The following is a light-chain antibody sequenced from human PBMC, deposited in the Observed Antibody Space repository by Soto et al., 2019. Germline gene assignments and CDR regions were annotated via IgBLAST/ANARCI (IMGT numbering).Light chain of an antibody. V-gene: IGLV8-61*01. CDR1: SGSVSTSYY. Sequence: QAVVTQEPSFSVSPGGTVTLTCGLSSGSVSTSYYPSWYQQTPGQAPRTLIYSTNTRSSGVPDRFSGSILGNKAALTITGAQADDESDYYCVLYMGPYVVFGGGTKLTVL. CDR3: VLYMGPYVV. J-gene: IGLJ2*01. CDR2: STN.